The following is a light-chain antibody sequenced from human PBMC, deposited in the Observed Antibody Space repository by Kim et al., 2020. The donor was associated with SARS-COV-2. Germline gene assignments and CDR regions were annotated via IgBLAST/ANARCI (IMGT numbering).Light chain of an antibody. J-gene: IGKJ4*01. Sequence: ASVGARVTITCPTTHIINSWLAWYQQRPGQAPILFIYMASTLESGVPSRFSGSGSGTEFTLTISSLQPDDFAAYYCQQDNSYPLTFGGGTKVDIK. CDR3: QQDNSYPLT. CDR1: HIINSW. V-gene: IGKV1-5*03. CDR2: MAS.